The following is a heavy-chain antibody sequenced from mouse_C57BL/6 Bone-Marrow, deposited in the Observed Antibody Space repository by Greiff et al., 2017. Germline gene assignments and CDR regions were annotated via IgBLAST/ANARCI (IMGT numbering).Heavy chain of an antibody. Sequence: EVQLQQSGAELVRPGASVKLSCTASGFNIKDDYMHWVKQRPEQGLEWIGWIDPENGDTEYASKFQGKATITADTSSNTAYLQLSSLTSGDTAVYYCPTWPKVVATGAYWGQGTLGNVS. CDR2: IDPENGDT. J-gene: IGHJ3*01. V-gene: IGHV14-4*01. D-gene: IGHD1-1*01. CDR3: PTWPKVVATGAY. CDR1: GFNIKDDY.